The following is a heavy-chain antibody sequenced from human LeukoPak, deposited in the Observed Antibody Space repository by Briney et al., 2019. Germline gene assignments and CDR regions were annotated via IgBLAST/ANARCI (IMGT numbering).Heavy chain of an antibody. CDR2: INPNSGGT. CDR3: ATVVDITSAPDY. Sequence: VASVKVSCKASGYTFTGYYMHWVRQAPGQGLEWMGWINPNSGGTNYAQKFQGRVTMTRDTSISTAYMELSRLRSDDTAVYYCATVVDITSAPDYWGQGTLVTGSS. J-gene: IGHJ4*02. V-gene: IGHV1-2*02. D-gene: IGHD5-12*01. CDR1: GYTFTGYY.